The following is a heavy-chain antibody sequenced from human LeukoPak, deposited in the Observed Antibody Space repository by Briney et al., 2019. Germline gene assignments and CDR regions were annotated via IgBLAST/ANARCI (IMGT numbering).Heavy chain of an antibody. CDR3: ARDLLRYQLLFHYYYYYGMDV. J-gene: IGHJ6*02. CDR2: INPSGGST. CDR1: GYTFTSYY. V-gene: IGHV1-46*01. D-gene: IGHD2-2*01. Sequence: ASVTVSFKASGYTFTSYYLHWVRQAPAQGLEWMGIINPSGGSTSYAQKFQGRVTMTRDTSTSTVYMELSSLRSEDTAVYYCARDLLRYQLLFHYYYYYGMDVWGQGTTVTVSS.